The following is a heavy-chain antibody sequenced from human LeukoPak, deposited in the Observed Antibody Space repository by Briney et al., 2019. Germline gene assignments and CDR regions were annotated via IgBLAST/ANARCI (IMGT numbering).Heavy chain of an antibody. Sequence: SETLSLTCAVYGGSFSGYYWSWIRQPPGKGLEWIGEIKHSGSTNYNPSLKSRVTISVDTSKNQFSLKLSSVTAADTAVYYCARGRIAAAAHGRDWFDPWGQGTLVTVSS. CDR3: ARGRIAAAAHGRDWFDP. CDR1: GGSFSGYY. CDR2: IKHSGST. D-gene: IGHD6-13*01. J-gene: IGHJ5*02. V-gene: IGHV4-34*01.